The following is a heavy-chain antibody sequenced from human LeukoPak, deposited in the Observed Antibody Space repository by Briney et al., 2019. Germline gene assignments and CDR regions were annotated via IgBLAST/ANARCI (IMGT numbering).Heavy chain of an antibody. D-gene: IGHD4-17*01. J-gene: IGHJ4*02. Sequence: SETLSLTCAVSGAFITNSHWWSWARQPPGKGLEWIGEIYHSGTTNYNPSLKSRVTMSVDKSKNQFSLKLSSVTAADTAVYYCATYFYGEYGSYYFDYWGQGTLVTVSS. V-gene: IGHV4-4*02. CDR3: ATYFYGEYGSYYFDY. CDR2: IYHSGTT. CDR1: GAFITNSHW.